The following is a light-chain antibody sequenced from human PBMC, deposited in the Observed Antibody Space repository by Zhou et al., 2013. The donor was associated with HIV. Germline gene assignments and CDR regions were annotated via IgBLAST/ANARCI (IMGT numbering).Light chain of an antibody. CDR1: QDIANR. CDR3: QQYHSYPLT. Sequence: DIQMTQSPSSLSASVGDRVTVTCQASQDIANRLTWYQQKSGTAPKFLIFDASNLETGVPSRFSGSGSGAAFTLTIFGLQPDDFATYFCQQYHSYPLTFSGGPRWRS. J-gene: IGKJ4*01. V-gene: IGKV1-33*01. CDR2: DAS.